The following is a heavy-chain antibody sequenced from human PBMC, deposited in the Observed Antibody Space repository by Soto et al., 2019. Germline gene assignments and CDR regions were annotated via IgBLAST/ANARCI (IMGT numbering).Heavy chain of an antibody. CDR2: IYYSGST. CDR3: ARHGGGYSGYGSFDY. CDR1: GVSISSYY. D-gene: IGHD5-12*01. J-gene: IGHJ4*02. Sequence: LSLTCTVSGVSISSYYWSWIRQPPGKGLEWIGYIYYSGSTNYNPSLKSRVTISVDTSKNQFSLKLSSVTAADTAVYYCARHGGGYSGYGSFDYWGQGTLVTSPQ. V-gene: IGHV4-59*08.